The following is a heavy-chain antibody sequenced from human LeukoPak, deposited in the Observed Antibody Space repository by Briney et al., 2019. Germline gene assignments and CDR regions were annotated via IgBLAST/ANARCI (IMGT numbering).Heavy chain of an antibody. CDR3: ARCRSPEGRWFDP. J-gene: IGHJ5*02. V-gene: IGHV4-38-2*02. CDR2: IYHSGST. CDR1: GYSISSGYY. D-gene: IGHD6-6*01. Sequence: SETLSLTCTVSGYSISSGYYWGWIRQPPGKGLEWIGSIYHSGSTYYNPSLKSRVTISVDTSKNQSSLKLSSVTAADTAVYYCARCRSPEGRWFDPWGQGTLVTVSS.